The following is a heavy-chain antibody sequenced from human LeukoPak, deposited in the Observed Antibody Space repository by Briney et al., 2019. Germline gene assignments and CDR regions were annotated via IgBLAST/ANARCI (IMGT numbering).Heavy chain of an antibody. J-gene: IGHJ4*02. CDR1: GGSISSGGYS. CDR3: ARVNDGWAFDY. CDR2: IYHSGST. Sequence: SQTLSLTCAVSGGSISSGGYSWSWIRQPPGKGLEWIGYIYHSGSTYYNPSLKSRVTISVDRSKNQFSLKLSSVTAADTAVYYCARVNDGWAFDYWGQGTPVTVSS. V-gene: IGHV4-30-2*01. D-gene: IGHD1-1*01.